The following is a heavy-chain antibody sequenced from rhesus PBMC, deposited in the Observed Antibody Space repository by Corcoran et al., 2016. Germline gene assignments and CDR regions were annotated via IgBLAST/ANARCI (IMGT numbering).Heavy chain of an antibody. CDR3: ARSDQYCTSTTCYAAGGDAFDF. CDR2: IYVSGGGT. D-gene: IGHD2-2*01. V-gene: IGHV4-106*01. CDR1: GGSISDDYY. Sequence: QVQLQESGPGLVKPSETLSLTCAVSGGSISDDYYWSWIRKPQGKGLEWIGYIYVSGGGTNYNPSFTNRVTISIDTSKNQFSLKLSSVTAADTAVYYCARSDQYCTSTTCYAAGGDAFDFWGQGLRVTVSS. J-gene: IGHJ3*01.